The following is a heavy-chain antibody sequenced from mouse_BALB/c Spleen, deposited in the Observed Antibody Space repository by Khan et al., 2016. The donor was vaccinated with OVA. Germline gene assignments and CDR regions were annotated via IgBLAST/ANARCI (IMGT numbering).Heavy chain of an antibody. CDR2: IWSDGST. D-gene: IGHD2-10*01. Sequence: VELVESGPGLVAPSQSLSITCTISGFSLTNYGIHWVRQPPGKGLEWLVVIWSDGSTTYYSALKSRLTISQDNSKSQVFLKMNSIQTDDTTMYFCARQPYYHYNSMDYWGQGTSVTVSS. J-gene: IGHJ4*01. CDR1: GFSLTNYG. V-gene: IGHV2-6-1*01. CDR3: ARQPYYHYNSMDY.